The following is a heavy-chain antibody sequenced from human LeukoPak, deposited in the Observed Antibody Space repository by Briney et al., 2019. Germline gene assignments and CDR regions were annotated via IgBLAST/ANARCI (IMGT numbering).Heavy chain of an antibody. CDR3: ATDRQQGGSGSYWFDP. CDR2: VNYSGST. CDR1: GGSITTYY. Sequence: SETLSLTCTVSGGSITTYYWSWIRQVAGKGLEWIGNVNYSGSTTYNPSLKSRVTISVDASKNQFSLHLNSVTAADTAMYYCATDRQQGGSGSYWFDPWGQGTLVTVSS. J-gene: IGHJ5*02. V-gene: IGHV4-59*01. D-gene: IGHD3-10*01.